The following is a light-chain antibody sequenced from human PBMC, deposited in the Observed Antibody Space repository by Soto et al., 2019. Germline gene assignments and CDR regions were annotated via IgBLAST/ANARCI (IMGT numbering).Light chain of an antibody. CDR1: SSDVGGYNY. CDR3: SSYTSSNTEV. V-gene: IGLV2-14*03. Sequence: QSVLSQPASVSGSPGQSITISCTGTSSDVGGYNYVSWYQHHPGKAPKLMIYDVSTRPSGVSNRFSGSKSGNTASLTISGLQAEDETDYYCSSYTSSNTEVFXTGTKVTVL. CDR2: DVS. J-gene: IGLJ1*01.